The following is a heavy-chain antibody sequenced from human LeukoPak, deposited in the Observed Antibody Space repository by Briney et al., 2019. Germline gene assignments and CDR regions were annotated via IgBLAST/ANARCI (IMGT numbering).Heavy chain of an antibody. CDR2: INTNTGNP. CDR3: ARRSMVQHLDV. V-gene: IGHV7-4-1*02. CDR1: GGTFSSYV. J-gene: IGHJ6*04. Sequence: ASVKVSCKASGGTFSSYVINWVRQAPGQGLEWMGWINTNTGNPTYAQGFTGRFVFSLDTSVSTAYLQISSLKTEDTAVYYCARRSMVQHLDVWGKGTTVTVSS. D-gene: IGHD3-10*01.